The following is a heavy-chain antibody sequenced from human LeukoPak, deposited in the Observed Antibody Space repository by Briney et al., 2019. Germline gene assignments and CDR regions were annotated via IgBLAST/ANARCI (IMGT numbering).Heavy chain of an antibody. CDR1: GGSMSSYY. V-gene: IGHV4-59*01. CDR2: IYYSGST. J-gene: IGHJ4*02. D-gene: IGHD3-3*01. CDR3: ARARSGYYPDY. Sequence: SETLSLTCTVSGGSMSSYYWSWIRQPPGKGLEWIGYIYYSGSTTYNPSLKSRVIISIDTSKSQFSLKLSSVAAVDTAMYYCARARSGYYPDYWGQGTLVTVSS.